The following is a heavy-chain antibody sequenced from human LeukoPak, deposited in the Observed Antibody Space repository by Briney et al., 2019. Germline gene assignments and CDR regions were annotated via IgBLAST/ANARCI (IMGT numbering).Heavy chain of an antibody. Sequence: GGSLRLSCAASGFTFSDYYMSWIRQAPGKGLEWVSYISSSGSTIYYADSVKGRFTTSRDNAKNSLYLQMNGLRDEDTAIYYCVRDRGELSLYDFWGQGTLVTVSS. CDR3: VRDRGELSLYDF. CDR1: GFTFSDYY. J-gene: IGHJ4*02. V-gene: IGHV3-11*01. D-gene: IGHD3-16*02. CDR2: ISSSGSTI.